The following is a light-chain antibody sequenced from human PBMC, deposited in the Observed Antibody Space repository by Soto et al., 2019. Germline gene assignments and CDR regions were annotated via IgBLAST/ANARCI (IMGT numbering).Light chain of an antibody. CDR2: DAS. CDR3: QQRSNWPPIT. J-gene: IGKJ5*01. CDR1: QSVSSY. Sequence: EILLTQSPATLSLSPGERATLSCRASQSVSSYIAWYQQKPGQAXRLXXYDASNRATGIPARFSGIVSGTDFTLTISSLEPEDFAVYYGQQRSNWPPITFGQGTRLEIK. V-gene: IGKV3-11*01.